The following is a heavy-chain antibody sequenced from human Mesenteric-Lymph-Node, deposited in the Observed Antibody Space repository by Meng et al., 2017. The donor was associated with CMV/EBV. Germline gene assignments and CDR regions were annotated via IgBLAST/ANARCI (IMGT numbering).Heavy chain of an antibody. D-gene: IGHD3-10*01. J-gene: IGHJ4*02. Sequence: LSLTGAASGFTFSSYWMHWVRQAPGKGLVWVSRIKSDGSSTSYADSVRGRFTMSRDNARNSVYLQMNSLRAEDTAVYYCARDWGGMGGCDYWGQGTLVTVSS. CDR1: GFTFSSYW. CDR3: ARDWGGMGGCDY. CDR2: IKSDGSST. V-gene: IGHV3-74*01.